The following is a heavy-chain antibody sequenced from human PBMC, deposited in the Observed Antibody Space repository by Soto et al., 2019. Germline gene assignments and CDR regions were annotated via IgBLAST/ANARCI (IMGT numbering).Heavy chain of an antibody. Sequence: QVQLVQSGAEVKKPGSSVKVSCKASGGTFSSYAISWVRQAPGRGLEWMGGIIPIFGTANYAQKFQGRVTITADESTTTDYMELSSLRSEDTAVYYCARDLKRYYDSSGYGYYYYGMDVWGQGTTVTVSS. D-gene: IGHD3-22*01. V-gene: IGHV1-69*01. CDR3: ARDLKRYYDSSGYGYYYYGMDV. J-gene: IGHJ6*02. CDR1: GGTFSSYA. CDR2: IIPIFGTA.